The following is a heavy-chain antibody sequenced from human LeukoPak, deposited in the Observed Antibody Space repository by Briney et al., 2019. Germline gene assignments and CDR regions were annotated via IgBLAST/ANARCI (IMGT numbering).Heavy chain of an antibody. D-gene: IGHD6-13*01. CDR2: IYHSGST. CDR1: GGSIRSNNW. CDR3: AREDSSSWYSHYYYGMGV. J-gene: IGHJ6*02. V-gene: IGHV4-4*02. Sequence: SETLSLTCAVSGGSIRSNNWWSWVRQPPGKGLEWIGEIYHSGSTNYNPSLKSRVTISVDKSKNQFSLKLSSVTAADTAVYYCAREDSSSWYSHYYYGMGVWGQGTTVTVSS.